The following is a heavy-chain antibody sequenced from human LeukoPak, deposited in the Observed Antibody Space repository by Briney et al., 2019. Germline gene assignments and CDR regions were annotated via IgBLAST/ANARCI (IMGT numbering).Heavy chain of an antibody. CDR3: VRAPEGNYDPYYFDY. CDR1: GFTFSQYS. V-gene: IGHV3-48*02. Sequence: AGASLRLSCAASGFTFSQYSMNWVRQAPGKGLQWISYIESATDVVYYADSVKGRFTISRDNAKDSLFLQMNSLRDEDTATYYCVRAPEGNYDPYYFDYWGQGTLVTVSS. J-gene: IGHJ4*02. D-gene: IGHD3-16*01. CDR2: IESATDVV.